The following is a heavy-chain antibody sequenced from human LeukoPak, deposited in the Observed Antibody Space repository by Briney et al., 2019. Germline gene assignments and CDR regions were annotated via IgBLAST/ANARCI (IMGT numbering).Heavy chain of an antibody. CDR2: ISADGNDK. D-gene: IGHD5-12*01. Sequence: RGSLRLSCAPSGVTFSGYSMHCVRHAPGKGREWVALISADGNDKLYGDSVKGRFTITRDDYKSTLYLQMNSLRAEDTAVYYWTTKVIRGNSGDDYDDWGQGTLVTVSS. V-gene: IGHV3-30*03. CDR3: TTKVIRGNSGDDYDD. J-gene: IGHJ4*02. CDR1: GVTFSGYS.